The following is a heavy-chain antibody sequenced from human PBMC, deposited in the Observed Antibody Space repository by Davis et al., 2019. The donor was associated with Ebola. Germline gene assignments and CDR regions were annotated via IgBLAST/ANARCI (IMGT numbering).Heavy chain of an antibody. V-gene: IGHV4-34*01. Sequence: PSETLSLTCAVYGGSFSGYCWSWIRQPPGKGLEWIGEINPSESTNYNPSLKSRVTISVDTSKNQLSPKLNSVTAADTAVYYCAREELAAGSLGYWGQGTLVTVSS. D-gene: IGHD6-13*01. CDR1: GGSFSGYC. CDR3: AREELAAGSLGY. CDR2: INPSEST. J-gene: IGHJ4*02.